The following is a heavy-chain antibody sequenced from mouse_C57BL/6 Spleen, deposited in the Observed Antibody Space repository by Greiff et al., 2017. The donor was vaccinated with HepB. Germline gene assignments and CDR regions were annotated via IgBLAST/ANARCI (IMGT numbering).Heavy chain of an antibody. CDR1: GYTFTDYY. V-gene: IGHV1-26*01. J-gene: IGHJ3*01. Sequence: EVQLQQSGPELVKPGASVKISCKASGYTFTDYYMNWVKQSHGKSLEWIGDINPNNGGTSYNQKFKGKATLTVDKSSSTAYMELRSLTSEDSAVYYCARSDYDEAWFAYWGQRTLVTVSA. CDR2: INPNNGGT. CDR3: ARSDYDEAWFAY. D-gene: IGHD2-4*01.